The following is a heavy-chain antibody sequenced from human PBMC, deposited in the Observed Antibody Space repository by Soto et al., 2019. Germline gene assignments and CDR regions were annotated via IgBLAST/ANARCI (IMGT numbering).Heavy chain of an antibody. CDR2: ISYDGSNK. J-gene: IGHJ4*02. CDR3: ARDKSPYSSGWHNRHFDY. V-gene: IGHV3-30-3*01. D-gene: IGHD6-19*01. CDR1: GFTFSSYA. Sequence: QVQLVESGGGVVQPGRSLRLSCAASGFTFSSYAMHWVRQAPGKGLEWVAVISYDGSNKYYADSVKGRFTISRDNSKNPLYLQMNSLRAEDTAVYYCARDKSPYSSGWHNRHFDYWGQGTLVTVSS.